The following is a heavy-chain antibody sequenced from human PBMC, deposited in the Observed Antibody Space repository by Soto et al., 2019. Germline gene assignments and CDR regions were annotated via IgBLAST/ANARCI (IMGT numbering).Heavy chain of an antibody. D-gene: IGHD3-3*01. CDR1: GGSISRGGYY. Sequence: PSETLSLTCTVSGGSISRGGYYWSWIRQHPGKGLEWIGYIYYSGSTYYNPSLKSRVTISVDTSKNQFSLKLSSVTAADTAVYYCARDTILTIFGPEVNQDYYYGMYVWGQGTTVTVSS. CDR2: IYYSGST. J-gene: IGHJ6*02. V-gene: IGHV4-31*03. CDR3: ARDTILTIFGPEVNQDYYYGMYV.